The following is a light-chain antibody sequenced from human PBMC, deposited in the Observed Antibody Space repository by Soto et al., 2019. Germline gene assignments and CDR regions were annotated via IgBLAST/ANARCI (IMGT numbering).Light chain of an antibody. CDR3: CSYAGDKTYV. Sequence: QSALTQPASVSGSPGQSITISCTVTGSDVRTYNLVSWYQQHPGKVPKLIIYEASKRPSGVSNRFSGSQPGNTASLTVSGLQAEDEADYYCCSYAGDKTYVFGSGTKVTDL. J-gene: IGLJ1*01. CDR2: EAS. V-gene: IGLV2-23*01. CDR1: GSDVRTYNL.